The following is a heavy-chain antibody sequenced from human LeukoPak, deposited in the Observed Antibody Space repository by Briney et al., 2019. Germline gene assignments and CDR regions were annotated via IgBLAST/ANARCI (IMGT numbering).Heavy chain of an antibody. J-gene: IGHJ6*02. D-gene: IGHD2-15*01. CDR3: ARGREEVVVVAAPYYYYGMDV. CDR1: GGTFSSYA. CDR2: IIPIFGTA. Sequence: SVKVSCKASGGTFSSYAISWVRQAPGQGLEWMGGIIPIFGTANYAQKFQGRVTITADESTSTAYMELSSLRSEDTAVYYCARGREEVVVVAAPYYYYGMDVWGQGTTVTVSS. V-gene: IGHV1-69*13.